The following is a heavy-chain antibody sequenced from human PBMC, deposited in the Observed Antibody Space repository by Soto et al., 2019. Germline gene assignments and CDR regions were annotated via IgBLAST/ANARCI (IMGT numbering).Heavy chain of an antibody. D-gene: IGHD6-19*01. Sequence: GGSLRLSCAASGFTFSSYAMHWVRQAPGKGLEWVAVISYDGSNKYYADSVKGRFTISRDNSKNTLYLQMNSLRAEDTAVYYCASLTVAGFPFDSWGQGTLVTVSS. J-gene: IGHJ5*01. CDR1: GFTFSSYA. CDR3: ASLTVAGFPFDS. CDR2: ISYDGSNK. V-gene: IGHV3-30-3*01.